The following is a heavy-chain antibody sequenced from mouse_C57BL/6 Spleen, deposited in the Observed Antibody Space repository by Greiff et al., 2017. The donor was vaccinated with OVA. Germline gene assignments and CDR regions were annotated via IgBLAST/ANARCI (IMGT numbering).Heavy chain of an antibody. CDR3: ARYNYGSSYLDY. Sequence: EVMLVESGGGLVQPGGSLSLSCAASGFNFTDYYMSWVRQPPGKALEWLGFIRNKANGYTTEYSASVKGRFTISRDNSQSILYLQMNALRAEDSATYYCARYNYGSSYLDYWGQGTTLTVSS. V-gene: IGHV7-3*01. J-gene: IGHJ2*01. CDR1: GFNFTDYY. CDR2: IRNKANGYTT. D-gene: IGHD1-1*01.